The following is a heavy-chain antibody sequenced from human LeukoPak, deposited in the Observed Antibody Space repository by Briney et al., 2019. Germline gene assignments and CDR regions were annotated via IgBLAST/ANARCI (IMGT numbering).Heavy chain of an antibody. CDR3: ARLTAYYYMDV. CDR2: IYYSGST. D-gene: IGHD5-18*01. Sequence: SETLSLTCTVSGGSISSYYWSWIRQPPGKGLEYIGYIYYSGSTNYNPSLKSRLTISVDTSKNQFSLKLSSVTAADTAVYYCARLTAYYYMDVWGKGTTVTVSS. V-gene: IGHV4-59*01. J-gene: IGHJ6*03. CDR1: GGSISSYY.